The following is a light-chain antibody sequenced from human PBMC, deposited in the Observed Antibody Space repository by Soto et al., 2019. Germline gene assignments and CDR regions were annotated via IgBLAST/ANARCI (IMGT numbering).Light chain of an antibody. CDR1: QSISSW. V-gene: IGKV1-5*03. J-gene: IGKJ3*01. Sequence: DVKMTQSPSTLSASVGDRVTINCRASQSISSWLAWYQQKPGKAPKLLIYKASSLESGVPSRFSGSGSGTEFTLTISSLQPDDFATYYCQQYNSYSLFTFGPGTKVDIK. CDR3: QQYNSYSLFT. CDR2: KAS.